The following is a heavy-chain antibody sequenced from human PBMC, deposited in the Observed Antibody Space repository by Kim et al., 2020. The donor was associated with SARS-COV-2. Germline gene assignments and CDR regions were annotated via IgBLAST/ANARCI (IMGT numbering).Heavy chain of an antibody. D-gene: IGHD4-17*01. Sequence: GGSLRLSCAASGFTFSSYGMHWVRQAPGKGLEWVAVISYDGSNKYYADSVKGRFTISRDNSKNTLYLQMNSLRAEDTAVYYCAKDARPTLSDYAFDYWG. CDR1: GFTFSSYG. CDR3: AKDARPTLSDYAFDY. V-gene: IGHV3-30*18. CDR2: ISYDGSNK. J-gene: IGHJ4*01.